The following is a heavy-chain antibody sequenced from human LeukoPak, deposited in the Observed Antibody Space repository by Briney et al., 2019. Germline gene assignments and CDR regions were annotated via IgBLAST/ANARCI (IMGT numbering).Heavy chain of an antibody. Sequence: SETLSLTCAVYGGSFSGYFWSWIRQPPGKGLEWIGEINHIGSTNYNPSLKSRVTISVDTSKNQFSLKLSSVTAADTAVYYCARARSSGWSRYYYYGMDVWGQGTTVTVSS. V-gene: IGHV4-34*01. D-gene: IGHD6-19*01. CDR3: ARARSSGWSRYYYYGMDV. CDR1: GGSFSGYF. CDR2: INHIGST. J-gene: IGHJ6*02.